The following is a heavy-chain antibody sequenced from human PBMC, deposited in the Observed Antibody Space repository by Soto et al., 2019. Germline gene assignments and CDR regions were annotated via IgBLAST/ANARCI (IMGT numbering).Heavy chain of an antibody. CDR2: IYWDDDK. J-gene: IGHJ4*02. CDR3: AHSSYDFWSGSQYYFDY. Sequence: SGPTLVTPTQTLTLTCTFSGFSLSTSGVAVGWIRQPAGKALEWLALIYWDDDKRYSPSLKSRLTITKDTSKNQVVLTMTNMDPVDTATYYCAHSSYDFWSGSQYYFDYWGQGTLVTVSS. D-gene: IGHD3-3*01. CDR1: GFSLSTSGVA. V-gene: IGHV2-5*02.